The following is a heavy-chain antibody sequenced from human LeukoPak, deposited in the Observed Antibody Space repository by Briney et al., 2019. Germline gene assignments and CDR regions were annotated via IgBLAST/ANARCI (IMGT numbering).Heavy chain of an antibody. Sequence: SETLSLTCAVYGGSFSGYYWSWIRQPPGKGLEWIGEIHHSGSTNYNPSLKSRGTISGDTSKNQFSLKLSSVSAADTAVYCCAREKGYCSGANCYGGTFEYWGQGTLVTVSS. J-gene: IGHJ4*02. V-gene: IGHV4-34*01. CDR2: IHHSGST. CDR1: GGSFSGYY. CDR3: AREKGYCSGANCYGGTFEY. D-gene: IGHD2-15*01.